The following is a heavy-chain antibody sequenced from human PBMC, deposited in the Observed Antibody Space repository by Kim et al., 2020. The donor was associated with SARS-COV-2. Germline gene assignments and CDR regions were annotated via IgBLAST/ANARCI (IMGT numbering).Heavy chain of an antibody. Sequence: GGSLRLSCVASGFTFTSRAMSWVRQSPVKGLEWVASINNGGNPYYANSLKGRFTISRDITTDTLYLQMNSLRADDTAPYYCSKDHPSNGWLPFDSWVQG. CDR2: INNGGNP. CDR3: SKDHPSNGWLPFDS. J-gene: IGHJ4*02. D-gene: IGHD6-19*01. V-gene: IGHV3-23*01. CDR1: GFTFTSRA.